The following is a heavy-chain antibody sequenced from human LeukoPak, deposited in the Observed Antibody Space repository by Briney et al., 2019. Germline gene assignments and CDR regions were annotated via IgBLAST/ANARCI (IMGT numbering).Heavy chain of an antibody. J-gene: IGHJ4*02. CDR2: IWSDGTEK. CDR3: ARGKAWNS. V-gene: IGHV3-33*08. CDR1: GFTYSHYG. Sequence: PGGSLRLSCAASGFTYSHYGMHWVRQAPGKGLEWVAVIWSDGTEKYYGDAVKGRFTISRDNSRNTLYLQMNSLRGEDTAVYYCARGKAWNSWGQGTLVTVSS. D-gene: IGHD1-7*01.